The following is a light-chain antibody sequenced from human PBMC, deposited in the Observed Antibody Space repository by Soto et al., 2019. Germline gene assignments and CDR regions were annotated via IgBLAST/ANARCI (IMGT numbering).Light chain of an antibody. V-gene: IGKV3-20*01. J-gene: IGKJ1*01. CDR3: QQYGSSPWT. CDR2: GAS. CDR1: QSVSSSY. Sequence: EIVLTQSPGTLSLSPGERATLSCRASQSVSSSYLAWYQQKPGQAPRLLIYGASSRATGIPDRFSGSGSGTDFILTISILEPEDFALYYCQQYGSSPWTFGQGTKV.